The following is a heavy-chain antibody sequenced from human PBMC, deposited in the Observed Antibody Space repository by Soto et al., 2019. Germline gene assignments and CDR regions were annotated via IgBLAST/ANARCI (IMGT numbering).Heavy chain of an antibody. CDR1: GFSIISSNW. CDR3: ARRWMVRGVMNWFDP. J-gene: IGHJ5*02. Sequence: SETLSLTCAVSGFSIISSNWWSVVRQPPGNGLEWIGEIYHSGSTNYNPSLKSRVTISIDKSKNQFSLKLSSVTAADTAVYYCARRWMVRGVMNWFDPWGQGTLVTVS. D-gene: IGHD3-10*01. CDR2: IYHSGST. V-gene: IGHV4-4*02.